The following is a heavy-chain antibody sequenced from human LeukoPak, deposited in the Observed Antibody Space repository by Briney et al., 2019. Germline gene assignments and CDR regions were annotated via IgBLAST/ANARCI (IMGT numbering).Heavy chain of an antibody. CDR2: INPNSGGT. Sequence: GASVKVSCKASGYTFTGYYMHWARQAPGQGLEWMGWINPNSGGTNYAQKFQGRVTMTRDTSISTAYMELSRLRSDDTAVYYCARAHSSGWYLSSVYWGQGTLVTVSS. D-gene: IGHD6-19*01. CDR1: GYTFTGYY. J-gene: IGHJ4*02. V-gene: IGHV1-2*02. CDR3: ARAHSSGWYLSSVY.